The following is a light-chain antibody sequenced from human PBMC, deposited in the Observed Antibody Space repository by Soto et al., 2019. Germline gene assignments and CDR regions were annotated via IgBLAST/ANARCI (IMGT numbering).Light chain of an antibody. J-gene: IGKJ1*01. CDR1: QRVISN. Sequence: ELVRTHSQATLSVSPAERATLSCRASQRVISNLAWYQQKPGQAPRLLMYGASTRPTGSPARFSGSGSGTEFTLTISCLRSEDFPVYYCQQHTNWPSWTFGQGTKVEIK. V-gene: IGKV3-15*01. CDR3: QQHTNWPSWT. CDR2: GAS.